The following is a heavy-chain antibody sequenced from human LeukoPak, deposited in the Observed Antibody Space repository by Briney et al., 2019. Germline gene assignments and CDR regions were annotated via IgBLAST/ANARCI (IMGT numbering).Heavy chain of an antibody. J-gene: IGHJ4*02. CDR2: IWYDGSNK. Sequence: GRSLRLSCAASGFTFSSYGMHWVRQAPGKGVEGVAVIWYDGSNKYYADSVKGRFTISRDNSKNTLYLQMNSLRAEDTAVYYCARDKYSSRLDYWGQGTLVTVSS. CDR1: GFTFSSYG. D-gene: IGHD6-13*01. V-gene: IGHV3-33*01. CDR3: ARDKYSSRLDY.